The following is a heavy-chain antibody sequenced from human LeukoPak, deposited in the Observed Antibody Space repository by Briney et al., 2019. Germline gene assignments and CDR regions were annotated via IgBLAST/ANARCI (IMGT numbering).Heavy chain of an antibody. CDR2: ISNDGSKT. V-gene: IGHV3-33*06. D-gene: IGHD3-10*01. CDR3: AKDSRGANFFGDFDY. CDR1: GFTFSLYG. Sequence: GRSLRLSCAASGFTFSLYGMHWVRQAPGKGLEWVALISNDGSKTYYAYSVKGRFTISRDNSKNTVYLQVSSLRADDTAVYYCAKDSRGANFFGDFDYWGQGTLVTVSS. J-gene: IGHJ4*02.